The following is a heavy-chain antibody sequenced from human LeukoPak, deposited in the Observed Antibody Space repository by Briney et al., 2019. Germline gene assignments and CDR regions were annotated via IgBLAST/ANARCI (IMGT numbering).Heavy chain of an antibody. J-gene: IGHJ4*02. D-gene: IGHD2-15*01. CDR2: MSSSDDGR. V-gene: IGHV3-23*01. CDR3: AKAPVTSCRGAFCYPFDY. Sequence: GGSLRLSCGASGFTFSNYAMSWVRQAPGKGLEWVSAMSSSDDGRYYAASVRGRFTISRDTSRSTLYLQMNSLRAEDAAVYYCAKAPVTSCRGAFCYPFDYWGQGTLVTVSS. CDR1: GFTFSNYA.